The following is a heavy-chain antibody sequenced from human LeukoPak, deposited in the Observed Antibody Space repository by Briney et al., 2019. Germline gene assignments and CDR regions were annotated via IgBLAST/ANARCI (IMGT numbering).Heavy chain of an antibody. CDR1: GFTFNTYA. V-gene: IGHV3-23*01. J-gene: IGHJ4*02. D-gene: IGHD1-26*01. CDR2: ISGSGDNT. CDR3: ARGRKLGAPTYFFDY. Sequence: GGSLRLSCAASGFTFNTYAMNWVRQAPGQGLEWVSGISGSGDNTYYADSVRGRFTISRDKSKSTVYLQMNSLGVEDTAIYYCARGRKLGAPTYFFDYWGQGTLVTVSS.